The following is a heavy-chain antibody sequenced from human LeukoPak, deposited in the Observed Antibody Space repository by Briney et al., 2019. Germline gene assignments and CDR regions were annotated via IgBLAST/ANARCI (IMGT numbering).Heavy chain of an antibody. CDR3: ARDWSGDDY. Sequence: GGSLRLSCAASGFTFDDYAMNWVRQAPGKGLEWVSGISWNSGSIGYADSVKGRFTISRDNAKNSLYLQMNGLRAEDTALYYCARDWSGDDYWGQGTLVTVSS. CDR2: ISWNSGSI. V-gene: IGHV3-9*01. CDR1: GFTFDDYA. D-gene: IGHD3-3*01. J-gene: IGHJ4*02.